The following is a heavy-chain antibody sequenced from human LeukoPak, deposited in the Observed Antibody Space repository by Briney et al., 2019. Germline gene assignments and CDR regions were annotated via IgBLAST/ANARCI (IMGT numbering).Heavy chain of an antibody. CDR3: AKDSLSSGWYLNWFDP. J-gene: IGHJ5*02. CDR2: IRYDGSNK. Sequence: PGGSLRLSCAASVFTFSSYGMHWVRQAPGKGLEWVAFIRYDGSNKYYADSVKGRFTISRDNSKNTLYLQMNSLRAEDTAVYYCAKDSLSSGWYLNWFDPWGQGTLVTVSS. CDR1: VFTFSSYG. D-gene: IGHD6-19*01. V-gene: IGHV3-30*02.